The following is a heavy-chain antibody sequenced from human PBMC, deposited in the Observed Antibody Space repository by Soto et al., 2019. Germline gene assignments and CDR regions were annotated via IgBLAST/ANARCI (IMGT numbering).Heavy chain of an antibody. CDR1: GGSISSSSYY. V-gene: IGHV4-39*01. D-gene: IGHD5-12*01. Sequence: SETLSLTCTVSGGSISSSSYYWGWIRQPPGKGLEWIGSIYYSGSTYYNPSLKSHITLSVDTSKNQFSLKLSSVTAADAAVYYCASHNSGYDPARCYFDYWGQGTLVTVSS. CDR2: IYYSGST. CDR3: ASHNSGYDPARCYFDY. J-gene: IGHJ4*02.